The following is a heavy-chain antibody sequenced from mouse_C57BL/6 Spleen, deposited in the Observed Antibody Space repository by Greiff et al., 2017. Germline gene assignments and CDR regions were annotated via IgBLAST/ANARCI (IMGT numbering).Heavy chain of an antibody. CDR1: GYTFTDYN. J-gene: IGHJ2*01. V-gene: IGHV1-22*01. Sequence: VQLQQSGPELVKPGASVKMSCKASGYTFTDYNMHWVKQSPGKSLEWIGYINPNNGGTSYNQKFKGKATLTVNKSSSTAYMELRSLTTEDSAVYYCARAGGYYSPYDFDYWGQGTTLTVAS. D-gene: IGHD2-3*01. CDR2: INPNNGGT. CDR3: ARAGGYYSPYDFDY.